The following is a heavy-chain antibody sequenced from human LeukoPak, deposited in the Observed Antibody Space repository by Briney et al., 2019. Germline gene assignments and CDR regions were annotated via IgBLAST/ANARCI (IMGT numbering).Heavy chain of an antibody. CDR2: IYHSGST. Sequence: SGTLSLTCAVSGYSISSGYYWDWIRQPPGKGLEWIGSIYHSGSTFYSPTLKSRVTISVDTSKNQFSLKLSSVTAADTAVYYCAKRLLLWSPYDYWGQGSLLTVSS. J-gene: IGHJ4*02. CDR3: AKRLLLWSPYDY. CDR1: GYSISSGYY. V-gene: IGHV4-38-2*01. D-gene: IGHD3-10*01.